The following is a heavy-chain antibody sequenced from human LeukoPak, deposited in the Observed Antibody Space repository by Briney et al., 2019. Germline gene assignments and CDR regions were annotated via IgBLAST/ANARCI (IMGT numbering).Heavy chain of an antibody. J-gene: IGHJ5*02. Sequence: PGGSLRLSCAASGFTFSSYGMHWVRQAPGKGLEWVAVISYDGSNKYYADSVKGRFTISRDNSKNTLFLQMNSLRAEDTAVYYCAKADGSWTYDPWGQGTLVTVSS. CDR3: AKADGSWTYDP. V-gene: IGHV3-30*18. CDR1: GFTFSSYG. CDR2: ISYDGSNK. D-gene: IGHD5-24*01.